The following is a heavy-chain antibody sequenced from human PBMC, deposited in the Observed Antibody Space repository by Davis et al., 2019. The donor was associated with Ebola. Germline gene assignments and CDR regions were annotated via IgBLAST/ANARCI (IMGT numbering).Heavy chain of an antibody. Sequence: AASVKVSCKASGFILTNYAIHWVRQAPGQRLEWMGWINPGNHETMYSERFQGRVTISSDTSATTIDVGLNSLTSEDTAVYFCARLDYSGHYFDYWGQGTLVTVSS. V-gene: IGHV1-3*01. CDR2: INPGNHET. CDR3: ARLDYSGHYFDY. D-gene: IGHD4-11*01. J-gene: IGHJ4*02. CDR1: GFILTNYA.